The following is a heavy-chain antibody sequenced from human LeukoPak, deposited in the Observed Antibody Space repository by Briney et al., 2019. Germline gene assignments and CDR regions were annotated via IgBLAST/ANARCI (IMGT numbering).Heavy chain of an antibody. CDR3: AKGMPGSGWYSGFDAFDI. CDR2: IYSGGNT. CDR1: GFTVSSNY. Sequence: PGGSLRLSCAASGFTVSSNYMSWVRQAPGKGLEWVSVIYSGGNTYYADSVKGRFTISRDNSKNTLYLQMNSLRAEDTAVYYCAKGMPGSGWYSGFDAFDIWGQGTMVTVSS. V-gene: IGHV3-53*01. D-gene: IGHD6-19*01. J-gene: IGHJ3*02.